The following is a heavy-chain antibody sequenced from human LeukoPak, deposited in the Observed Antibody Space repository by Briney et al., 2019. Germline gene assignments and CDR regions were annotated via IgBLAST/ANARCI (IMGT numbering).Heavy chain of an antibody. V-gene: IGHV3-48*01. Sequence: GGSLRLSCAASGFTFSSYSMNWVRQAPAQGLEWVSCIRSSSSTIYYADSVKGRFTISRDNAKNSLYLQMNSLRAEDTAVYYCARVPPPPRSDFWSGYPDYWGQGTLVTVSS. J-gene: IGHJ4*02. CDR1: GFTFSSYS. CDR3: ARVPPPPRSDFWSGYPDY. CDR2: IRSSSSTI. D-gene: IGHD3-3*01.